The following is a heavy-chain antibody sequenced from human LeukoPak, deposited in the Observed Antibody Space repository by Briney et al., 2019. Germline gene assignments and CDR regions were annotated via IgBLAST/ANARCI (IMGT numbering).Heavy chain of an antibody. CDR3: ACSYSSSPGFDY. J-gene: IGHJ4*02. D-gene: IGHD6-6*01. CDR2: ISYDGSNK. V-gene: IGHV3-30*03. CDR1: GFTFSSYG. Sequence: GGSLRLSCAASGFTFSSYGMHWVRQAPGKGLEWVAVISYDGSNKYYADSVKGRFTISRDNSKNTLYLRMNSLRAEDTAVYYCACSYSSSPGFDYWGQGTLVTVSS.